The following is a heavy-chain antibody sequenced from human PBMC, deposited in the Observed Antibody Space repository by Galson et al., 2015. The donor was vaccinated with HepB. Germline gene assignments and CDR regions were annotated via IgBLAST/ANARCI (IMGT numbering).Heavy chain of an antibody. CDR2: INPNSGGT. CDR3: ARDEYSSSWHGGADFQH. D-gene: IGHD6-13*01. Sequence: SVKVSCKASGYTFTGYYMHWARQAPGQGLEWMGWINPNSGGTNYAQKFQGRVTMTRDTSISTAYMELSRLRSDDTAVYYCARDEYSSSWHGGADFQHWGQGTLVTVSS. V-gene: IGHV1-2*02. CDR1: GYTFTGYY. J-gene: IGHJ1*01.